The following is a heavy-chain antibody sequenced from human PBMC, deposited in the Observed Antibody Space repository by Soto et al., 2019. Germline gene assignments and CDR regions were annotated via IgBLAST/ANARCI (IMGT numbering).Heavy chain of an antibody. V-gene: IGHV2-70*11. J-gene: IGHJ4*02. D-gene: IGHD3-22*01. Sequence: ESGPTLVNPTQTLTLTCTFSGFSLSTRGMCVSWNRQPPGKALEWLARIDWDDDKYYITSLKTRLTISKDTSKNQVVLTMTNLDPVDTATYYCARIRVLYDSSGSVGTFDYWGQGALVTVSS. CDR1: GFSLSTRGMC. CDR3: ARIRVLYDSSGSVGTFDY. CDR2: IDWDDDK.